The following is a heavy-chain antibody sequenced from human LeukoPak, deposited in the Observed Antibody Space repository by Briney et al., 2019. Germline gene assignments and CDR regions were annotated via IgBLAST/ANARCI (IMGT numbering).Heavy chain of an antibody. CDR2: INAGNGNT. CDR3: ARGSATHYYYMDV. J-gene: IGHJ6*03. V-gene: IGHV1-3*03. Sequence: GASVKVSCKASGFPFTSYAIHWVRQAPGQRLEWMGWINAGNGNTKYSQEFQGRVTITRDTSASTAYMELSSLRSEDMAVYYCARGSATHYYYMDVWGKGTTVTVSS. CDR1: GFPFTSYA. D-gene: IGHD2-15*01.